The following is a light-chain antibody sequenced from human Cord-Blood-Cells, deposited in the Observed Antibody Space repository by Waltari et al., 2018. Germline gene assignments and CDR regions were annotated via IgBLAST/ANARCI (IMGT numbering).Light chain of an antibody. Sequence: QSALTQPASVSGSPGQSITISCTGTSSDVGSYHLVAWYQQPPGKAPKLMIYEGSKRPSGVSNRFSGSKSGNTASLTISGLQAEDEADYYCCSYAGSKYVFGTGTKVTVL. CDR1: SSDVGSYHL. CDR3: CSYAGSKYV. CDR2: EGS. J-gene: IGLJ1*01. V-gene: IGLV2-23*01.